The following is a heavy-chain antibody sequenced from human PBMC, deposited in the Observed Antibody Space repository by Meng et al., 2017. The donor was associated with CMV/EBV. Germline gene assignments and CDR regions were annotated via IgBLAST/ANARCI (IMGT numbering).Heavy chain of an antibody. Sequence: GESLKISCAASRFTFSSYAMHWVRQAPGKGLEWVAVISYDGSNKYYADSVKGRFTISRDNSKNTLYLQMNSLRAEDTAVYYCARVGWTGTTGGYWGQGTLVTVSS. CDR2: ISYDGSNK. CDR3: ARVGWTGTTGGY. CDR1: RFTFSSYA. D-gene: IGHD1-7*01. V-gene: IGHV3-30*04. J-gene: IGHJ4*02.